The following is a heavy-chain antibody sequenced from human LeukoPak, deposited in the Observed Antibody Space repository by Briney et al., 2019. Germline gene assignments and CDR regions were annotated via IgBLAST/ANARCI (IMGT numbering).Heavy chain of an antibody. D-gene: IGHD5-18*01. CDR1: GGSISSYY. CDR3: ARGVRGYSYGPWDY. CDR2: IYYSGST. J-gene: IGHJ4*02. Sequence: PSETLSLTCTVSGGSISSYYWSWIGQTPEKGLEWIGYIYYSGSTKYNPSLKSRATISVDTSKNQLSLKLGSVTDADSAVYYCARGVRGYSYGPWDYWGQGTLVTVSS. V-gene: IGHV4-59*01.